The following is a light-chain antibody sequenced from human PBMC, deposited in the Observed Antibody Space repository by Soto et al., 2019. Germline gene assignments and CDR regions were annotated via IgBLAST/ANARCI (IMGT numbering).Light chain of an antibody. CDR2: WAS. CDR1: QSVLYSPNNKNY. Sequence: DIVMTQSPDSLAVSLGERATINCKSSQSVLYSPNNKNYLASYQQKPGQPPKLLIYWASTRESGVPDRFSGSGSGTDFTLTISSLQAEDVAFYYCQQYHSAPQSFGQGTKVEIK. V-gene: IGKV4-1*01. J-gene: IGKJ1*01. CDR3: QQYHSAPQS.